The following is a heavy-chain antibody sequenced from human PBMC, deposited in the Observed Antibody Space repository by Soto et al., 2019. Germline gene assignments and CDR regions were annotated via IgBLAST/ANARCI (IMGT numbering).Heavy chain of an antibody. J-gene: IGHJ6*02. V-gene: IGHV4-31*03. Sequence: SETLSLTCTVSGGSISSGGYYWSWIRQHPGKGLEWIGYIYYSGSTYYNPSLKSRVTISVDTSKNQFSLKLSSVTAADTAVYYCARVDKVVVPAAIGGDMDVWGQGTTVTVSS. D-gene: IGHD2-2*01. CDR2: IYYSGST. CDR1: GGSISSGGYY. CDR3: ARVDKVVVPAAIGGDMDV.